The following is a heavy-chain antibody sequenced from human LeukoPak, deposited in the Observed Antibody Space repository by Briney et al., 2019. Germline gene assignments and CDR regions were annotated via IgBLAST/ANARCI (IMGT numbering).Heavy chain of an antibody. CDR3: AISNYDWFDP. J-gene: IGHJ5*02. D-gene: IGHD4-11*01. CDR1: GGSFSGYY. V-gene: IGHV4-31*11. CDR2: IYYSGST. Sequence: SETLSLTCAVYGGSFSGYYWSWIRQHPGKGLEWIGYIYYSGSTYYNPSLKSRVTISVDTSKNQFSLKLSSVTAADTAVYYCAISNYDWFDPWGQGTLVTVSS.